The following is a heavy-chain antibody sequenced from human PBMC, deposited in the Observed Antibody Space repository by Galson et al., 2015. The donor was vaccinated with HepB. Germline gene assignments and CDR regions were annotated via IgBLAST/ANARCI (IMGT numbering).Heavy chain of an antibody. CDR3: ARVRMVRGRMDV. CDR2: INPSGGST. CDR1: GYTFTSYY. J-gene: IGHJ6*02. D-gene: IGHD3-10*01. Sequence: SVKVSCKASGYTFTSYYMHWVRQAPRQGLEWMGIINPSGGSTSYAQKFQGRVTMPRDTSTSTVYMELSSLRSEDPAVYYCARVRMVRGRMDVWGQGTTVTVSS. V-gene: IGHV1-46*01.